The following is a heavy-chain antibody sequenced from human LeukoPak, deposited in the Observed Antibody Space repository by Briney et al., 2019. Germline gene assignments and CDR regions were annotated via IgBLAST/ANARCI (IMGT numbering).Heavy chain of an antibody. CDR2: IRSKNYGGTT. CDR3: TRPVAGYYFEY. V-gene: IGHV3-49*04. Sequence: PGGSLRLSCTTSGFTFRDYAMSRVRQAPGKGLEWLGFIRSKNYGGTTDYAASVKGRITISRDDSKSIVYLQMNGLKTEDTAVYYCTRPVAGYYFEYWGQGTLVTVSS. D-gene: IGHD6-19*01. CDR1: GFTFRDYA. J-gene: IGHJ4*02.